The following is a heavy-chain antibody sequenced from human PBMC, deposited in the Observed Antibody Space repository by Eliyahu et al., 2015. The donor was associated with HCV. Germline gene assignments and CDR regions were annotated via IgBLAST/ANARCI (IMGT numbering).Heavy chain of an antibody. D-gene: IGHD6-13*01. V-gene: IGHV4-4*07. CDR3: AAIGPIPGYSSSWYVDYFDY. CDR2: IYTSGST. J-gene: IGHJ4*02. CDR1: GGSISSYY. Sequence: QVQLQESGPGLVKPSETLSLTCTVSGGSISSYYWSWIRQPAGKGLEWIGRIYTSGSTNYNPSLKSRVTMSVDTSKNQFSLKLSSVTAADTAVYYCAAIGPIPGYSSSWYVDYFDYWGQGTLVTVSS.